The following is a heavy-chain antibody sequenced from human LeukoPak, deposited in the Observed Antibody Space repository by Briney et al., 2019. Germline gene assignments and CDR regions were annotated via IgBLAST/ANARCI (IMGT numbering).Heavy chain of an antibody. J-gene: IGHJ5*02. CDR2: IWYDGSNK. D-gene: IGHD3-22*01. CDR3: ARDYYDSSGYNWFGP. Sequence: PGGSLRLSCAASGFTFSSYGMHWARQAPGKGLEWVAVIWYDGSNKYYADSVKGRFTISRDNSKNTLYLQMNSLRAEDTAVYYCARDYYDSSGYNWFGPWGQGTLVTVSS. V-gene: IGHV3-33*01. CDR1: GFTFSSYG.